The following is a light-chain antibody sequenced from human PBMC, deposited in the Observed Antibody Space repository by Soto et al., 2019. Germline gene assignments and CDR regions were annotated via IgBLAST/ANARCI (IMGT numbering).Light chain of an antibody. J-gene: IGLJ2*01. Sequence: QSALTQPASVSGSPGQSITISCSGTSNDIGGYNYVSWYQHHPGKAPKLMIFEVTNQPSGVSNRFSGSKSGNTASLTISGLQTEDEADYYCSSYTSSTTVVFGGRTKLTVL. CDR1: SNDIGGYNY. CDR2: EVT. V-gene: IGLV2-14*01. CDR3: SSYTSSTTVV.